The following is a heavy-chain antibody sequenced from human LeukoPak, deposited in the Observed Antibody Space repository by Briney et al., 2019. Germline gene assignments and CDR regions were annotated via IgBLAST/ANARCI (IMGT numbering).Heavy chain of an antibody. Sequence: SGTLSLTCAVYGGSFSGYYWSWIRQPPGKGLEWIGEINHSGSTNYNPSLKSRVTISVDTSKNQFSLKLSSVTAADTAVYYCAIRITGTTTNWFDPWGQGTLVAVSS. J-gene: IGHJ5*02. CDR1: GGSFSGYY. CDR3: AIRITGTTTNWFDP. CDR2: INHSGST. D-gene: IGHD1-20*01. V-gene: IGHV4-34*01.